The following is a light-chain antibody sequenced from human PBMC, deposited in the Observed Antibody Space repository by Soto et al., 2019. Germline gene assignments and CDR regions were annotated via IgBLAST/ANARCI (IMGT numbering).Light chain of an antibody. CDR1: QSVSTY. J-gene: IGKJ5*01. V-gene: IGKV3-11*01. CDR2: DAS. CDR3: QQRRSWPPTIT. Sequence: EIVLTQSPATLSLSPGERATLSCRASQSVSTYLAWYQQRPGQAPRLLIYDASYRATDIPPRFSGSGSGTDFTLNISSLDPEHFAVYYCQQRRSWPPTITFGQGTRLEIK.